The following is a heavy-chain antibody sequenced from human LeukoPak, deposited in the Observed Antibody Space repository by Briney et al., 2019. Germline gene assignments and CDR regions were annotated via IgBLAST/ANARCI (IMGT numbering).Heavy chain of an antibody. D-gene: IGHD6-6*01. Sequence: PSQTLSLTCTVSGGSISSGSYYWNWIRQPAGKGLEWIGRISTSVNPNYNPSLKSRVTISVDTSKNQFSLKLNSVTAADTAVYYCARDDGGSSSSRYYYYMDVWGKGTTVTVSS. CDR1: GGSISSGSYY. V-gene: IGHV4-61*02. CDR2: ISTSVNP. J-gene: IGHJ6*03. CDR3: ARDDGGSSSSRYYYYMDV.